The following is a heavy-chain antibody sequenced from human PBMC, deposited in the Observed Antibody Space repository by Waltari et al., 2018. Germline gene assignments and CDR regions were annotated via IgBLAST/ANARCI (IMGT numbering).Heavy chain of an antibody. V-gene: IGHV4-39*01. Sequence: QMQLEESGPGLLKPSETLSLICSVFGGTVGKNSHSWGWFRHSPQKGLQWIGSISSSGSTFFQPSLKSRAAISLDRSKNEFSLRLTSVTAADTAIYYCVHSRMTLNWFDPWGQGTRVTVSS. CDR1: GGTVGKNSHS. J-gene: IGHJ5*02. CDR3: VHSRMTLNWFDP. CDR2: ISSSGST.